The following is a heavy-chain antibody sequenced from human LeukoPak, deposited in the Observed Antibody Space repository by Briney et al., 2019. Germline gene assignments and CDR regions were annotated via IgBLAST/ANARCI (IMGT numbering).Heavy chain of an antibody. CDR2: INPNSGGT. CDR3: ARDLKRELGWFDP. Sequence: ASVKVSCKASGGTFSSYAISWVRQAPGQGLEWMGRINPNSGGTNYAQKFQGRVTMTRDTSISTAYMELSRLRSDDTAVYYCARDLKRELGWFDPWGQGTLVTVSS. J-gene: IGHJ5*02. V-gene: IGHV1-2*06. CDR1: GGTFSSYA. D-gene: IGHD1-26*01.